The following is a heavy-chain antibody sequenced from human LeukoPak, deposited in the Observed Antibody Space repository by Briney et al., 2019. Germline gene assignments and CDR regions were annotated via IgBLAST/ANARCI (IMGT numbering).Heavy chain of an antibody. V-gene: IGHV3-30*18. Sequence: PGGSLRLSCAASGFTSSSYGMHWVRQAPGKGLEWVAVISYDGSNKYYADSVKGRFTISRDNSKNTLYLQMNSLRAEDTAVYYCAKEGYSGYDYGGFDYWGQGTLVTVSS. CDR1: GFTSSSYG. J-gene: IGHJ4*02. D-gene: IGHD5-12*01. CDR3: AKEGYSGYDYGGFDY. CDR2: ISYDGSNK.